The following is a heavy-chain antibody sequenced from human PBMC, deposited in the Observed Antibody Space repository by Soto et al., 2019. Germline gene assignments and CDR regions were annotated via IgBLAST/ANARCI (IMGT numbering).Heavy chain of an antibody. D-gene: IGHD6-13*01. CDR1: GGSFSGYY. J-gene: IGHJ4*02. CDR2: INHSGST. CDR3: ARAVRSSSLAPDY. Sequence: PSATLSLTCAVYGGSFSGYYWSWIRQPPGKGLEWIGEINHSGSTNYNPSLKSRVTISVDTSKNQFSLKLSSVTAADTAVYYCARAVRSSSLAPDYWGQGTLVTVSS. V-gene: IGHV4-34*01.